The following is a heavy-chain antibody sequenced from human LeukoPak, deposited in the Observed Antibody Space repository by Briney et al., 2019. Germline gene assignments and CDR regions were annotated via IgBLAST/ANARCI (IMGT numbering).Heavy chain of an antibody. J-gene: IGHJ4*02. Sequence: ASVKVSCKASGYTFTGYYMHWVRQAPGQGLEWMGWINPNSGGTNYAQKFQGRVTMTRDTSISTAYMELSRLRSGDTAVYYCARDSPHSGWYANPLFDYWGQGTLVTVSS. V-gene: IGHV1-2*02. CDR3: ARDSPHSGWYANPLFDY. D-gene: IGHD6-19*01. CDR2: INPNSGGT. CDR1: GYTFTGYY.